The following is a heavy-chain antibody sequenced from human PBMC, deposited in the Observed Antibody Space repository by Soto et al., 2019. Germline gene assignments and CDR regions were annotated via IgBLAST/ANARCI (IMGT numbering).Heavy chain of an antibody. V-gene: IGHV3-33*01. J-gene: IGHJ4*02. CDR1: GSIFGGYG. Sequence: GGSLRLSCAASGSIFGGYGMLWVRQAPGKGLEWVAGIRFDGSNENYADSAKGRFTISRDNSKNMLYLQMNSLRDEDTAVYYCARDGYSSGWGAYWGQGTLVTVSS. D-gene: IGHD6-19*01. CDR3: ARDGYSSGWGAY. CDR2: IRFDGSNE.